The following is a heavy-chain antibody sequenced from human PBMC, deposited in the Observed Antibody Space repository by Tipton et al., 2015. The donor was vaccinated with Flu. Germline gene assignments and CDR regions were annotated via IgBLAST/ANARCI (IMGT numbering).Heavy chain of an antibody. CDR2: FSYSGNT. D-gene: IGHD3-10*02. CDR3: ARLSYYDVDLKNFYFDY. J-gene: IGHJ4*02. V-gene: IGHV4-39*01. CDR1: GGSITSSSSY. Sequence: TLSLTCTVSGGSITSSSSYWGWIRQPPGKGLEWIGSFSYSGNTYYNPSLKSRVSISVDASKSQFSLMLRSVTAADTAVYYCARLSYYDVDLKNFYFDYWGQGALVTVSS.